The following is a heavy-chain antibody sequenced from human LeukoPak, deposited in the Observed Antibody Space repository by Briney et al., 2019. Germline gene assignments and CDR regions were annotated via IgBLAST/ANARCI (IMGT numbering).Heavy chain of an antibody. V-gene: IGHV3-9*01. CDR3: AKEGYSGSYY. CDR2: ISWNSGSI. Sequence: GGSLRLSCAASGFTFDDYAMHWVRQAPGKGLEWVSGISWNSGSIGYADSVKGRFTISRDNAKNSLYLQMSSLRAEDTALYYCAKEGYSGSYYGGQGTLVTVSS. D-gene: IGHD1-26*01. J-gene: IGHJ4*02. CDR1: GFTFDDYA.